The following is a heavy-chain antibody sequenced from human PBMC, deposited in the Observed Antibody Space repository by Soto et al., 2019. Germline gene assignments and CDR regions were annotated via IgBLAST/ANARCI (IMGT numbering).Heavy chain of an antibody. Sequence: ASVKVSCKASGYTFTSYYMHWVRQAPGQGLEWMGVINPSGGSTSYAQKFQGRVTITRGTSASTAYMELSSLRSEDTAVYYCARDAWIVVVPAATRYYYYYMDVSGKGTTVTVSS. CDR1: GYTFTSYY. V-gene: IGHV1-46*01. CDR3: ARDAWIVVVPAATRYYYYYMDV. CDR2: INPSGGST. D-gene: IGHD2-2*01. J-gene: IGHJ6*03.